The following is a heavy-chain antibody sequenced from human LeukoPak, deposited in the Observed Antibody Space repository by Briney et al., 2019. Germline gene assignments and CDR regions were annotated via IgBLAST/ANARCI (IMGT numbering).Heavy chain of an antibody. D-gene: IGHD6-19*01. J-gene: IGHJ4*02. V-gene: IGHV3-23*01. CDR1: GFTFSSYA. Sequence: GGSLRLSCAASGFTFSSYAMSWVRQAPGKGLEWVSAISGSGGSTYYADSVKGRFTISRDNSKNTLYLQMNSLRAEDMAVYYCAGYSSGWSNGFDYWGQGTLVTVSS. CDR2: ISGSGGST. CDR3: AGYSSGWSNGFDY.